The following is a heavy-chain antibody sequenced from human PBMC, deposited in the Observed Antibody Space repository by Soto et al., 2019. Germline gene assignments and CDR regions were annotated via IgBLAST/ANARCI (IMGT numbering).Heavy chain of an antibody. CDR1: GSSIISYY. J-gene: IGHJ4*02. V-gene: IGHV4-59*01. Sequence: QVQLQESGPGLVKPSETLSLTCTVSGSSIISYYWTWIRQPPGKGLEWIGNIYYSGSTTYNTSLKSRVTISVDTSKNQFSLKMSSVIAADTAVYYCARGTGNTGNFDYWGQGILVTVSS. CDR3: ARGTGNTGNFDY. D-gene: IGHD2-8*02. CDR2: IYYSGST.